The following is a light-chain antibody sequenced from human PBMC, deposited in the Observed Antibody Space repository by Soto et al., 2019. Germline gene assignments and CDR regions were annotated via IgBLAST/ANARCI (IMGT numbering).Light chain of an antibody. J-gene: IGLJ1*01. Sequence: NDVGAYNYVSWYQQHPGRPPKLLIYGVVRWPSGVPDRFSGSKSGNTASLTISGLQAEDEADYFCCSYAGGYTYLSGTGTKVTVL. CDR1: NDVGAYNY. V-gene: IGLV2-11*03. CDR2: GVV. CDR3: CSYAGGYTYL.